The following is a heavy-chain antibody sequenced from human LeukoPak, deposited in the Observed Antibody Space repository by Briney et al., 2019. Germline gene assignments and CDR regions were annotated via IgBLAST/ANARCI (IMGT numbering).Heavy chain of an antibody. CDR3: AKDVEAGPPYYYYGMDV. Sequence: GGPLRLSCAASGFTFSSYGMHWVRQAPGKELEWAAVISYDGSNKYYADSVKGRFTISRDNSKNTLYLQMNSLRAEDTAVYYCAKDVEAGPPYYYYGMDVWGQGTTVTVSS. CDR1: GFTFSSYG. V-gene: IGHV3-30*18. CDR2: ISYDGSNK. J-gene: IGHJ6*02.